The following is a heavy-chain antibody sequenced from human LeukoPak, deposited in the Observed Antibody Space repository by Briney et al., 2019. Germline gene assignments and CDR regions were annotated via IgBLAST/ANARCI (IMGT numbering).Heavy chain of an antibody. CDR2: IIPIFGTA. D-gene: IGHD5/OR15-5a*01. CDR1: GGTFSSYA. V-gene: IGHV1-69*05. CDR3: ARVGLRSRAFDI. Sequence: ASVKVSCKASGGTFSSYAISWVRQAPGQGLEWMGGIIPIFGTANYAQKFQGRVTITTDESTSTAYMELSSLRSEDTAVYYCARVGLRSRAFDIWGQGTMVTVSS. J-gene: IGHJ3*02.